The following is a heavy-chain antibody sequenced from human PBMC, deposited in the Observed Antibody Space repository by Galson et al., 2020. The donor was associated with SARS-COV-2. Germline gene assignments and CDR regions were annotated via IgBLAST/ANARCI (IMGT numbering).Heavy chain of an antibody. J-gene: IGHJ6*02. D-gene: IGHD1-1*01. Sequence: TGGSLRLSCEASGFTFSDYYMSWIRQAPGKGLEWVSYISSSSSYTNYADSVKGRFTISRDNAKNSLYLQMNSLRAEDTAVYYCAGGTWAYYYGMDVWGQGTTVTVSS. CDR1: GFTFSDYY. CDR3: AGGTWAYYYGMDV. CDR2: ISSSSSYT. V-gene: IGHV3-11*06.